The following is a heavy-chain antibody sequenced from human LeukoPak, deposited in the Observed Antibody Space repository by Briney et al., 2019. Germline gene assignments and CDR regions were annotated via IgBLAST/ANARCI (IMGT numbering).Heavy chain of an antibody. CDR3: ARVAGYDGVYYFDY. J-gene: IGHJ4*02. Sequence: GGSLRLSCAASGVTFSSYSMNWVRQAPGKGLGWVSSISSSSSYIYYADSVKGRFTISRDNAKNSLYLQMNSLRAKDTAVYYCARVAGYDGVYYFDYWGQGTLVTVSS. CDR2: ISSSSSYI. V-gene: IGHV3-21*01. CDR1: GVTFSSYS. D-gene: IGHD5-12*01.